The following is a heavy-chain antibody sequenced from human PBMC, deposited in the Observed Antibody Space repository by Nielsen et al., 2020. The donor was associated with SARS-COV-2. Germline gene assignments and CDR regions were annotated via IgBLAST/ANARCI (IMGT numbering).Heavy chain of an antibody. CDR3: ARFRGTINSSDY. V-gene: IGHV3-33*01. CDR2: IWHDGSKK. J-gene: IGHJ4*02. CDR1: GFTFTTSG. D-gene: IGHD1-26*01. Sequence: GGSLRLSCSASGFTFTTSGMHWVRQAPGKGLEWLAIIWHDGSKKYYADAVEGRFTISRANSNSTLYLQMNSLQPDDTAIYYCARFRGTINSSDYWGQGTLVIVSS.